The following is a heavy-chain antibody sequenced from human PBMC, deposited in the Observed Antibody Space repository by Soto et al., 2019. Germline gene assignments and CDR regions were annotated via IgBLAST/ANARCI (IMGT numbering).Heavy chain of an antibody. V-gene: IGHV5-51*01. CDR2: IYPGDSDT. J-gene: IGHJ3*02. Sequence: GESLKISCKGSGYSFTSYWIGWVRQMPGKGLEWMGIIYPGDSDTRYSPSFQGQVTISADKSISTAYLQWSSLKASDTAMYYCARPRTWDYYDSSGYHDAFDIWGQGTMVTVSS. CDR3: ARPRTWDYYDSSGYHDAFDI. D-gene: IGHD3-22*01. CDR1: GYSFTSYW.